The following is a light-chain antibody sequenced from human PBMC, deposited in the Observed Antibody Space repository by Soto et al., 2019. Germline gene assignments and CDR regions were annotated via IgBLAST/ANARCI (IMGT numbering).Light chain of an antibody. V-gene: IGLV2-23*01. CDR2: EGS. CDR1: SSDVGTYNL. J-gene: IGLJ1*01. CDR3: CSYAAGSAPYV. Sequence: QSALTQPASVSGSPGQSITISCTGTSSDVGTYNLVSWYQQHPGKAPKLMLYEGSKRPSGVSNRFSGSNSGNTAPLTISGLQAEDEADYYCCSYAAGSAPYVFGTGTKVTVL.